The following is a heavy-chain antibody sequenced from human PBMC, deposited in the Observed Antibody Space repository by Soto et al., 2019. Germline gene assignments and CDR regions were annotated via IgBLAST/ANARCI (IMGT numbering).Heavy chain of an antibody. CDR3: VKLNYYGSGSNDFRNTIDY. CDR1: GFTFSSYA. Sequence: PGGPLRLSCAASGFTFSSYAMSWVRQAPGKGLEWVSAISSNGGSTYYADSVKGRFTISRDNSKNTLYLQMSSLRAEDTAVYYCVKLNYYGSGSNDFRNTIDYWGQGTLVTVSS. D-gene: IGHD3-10*01. V-gene: IGHV3-64D*08. J-gene: IGHJ4*02. CDR2: ISSNGGST.